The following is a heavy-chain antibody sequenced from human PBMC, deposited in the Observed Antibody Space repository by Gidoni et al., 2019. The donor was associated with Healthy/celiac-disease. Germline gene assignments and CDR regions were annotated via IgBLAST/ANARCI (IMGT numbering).Heavy chain of an antibody. CDR2: INPSGGST. D-gene: IGHD6-13*01. J-gene: IGHJ5*02. CDR3: AREGEGPIIAAAGTFDWFDP. V-gene: IGHV1-46*01. Sequence: QVQLVQSGAEVKKPGASVKVSCKASGYTFTSYYMHWVRQAPGQGLEWMGIINPSGGSTSYAQKFQGRVTMTRDTSTSTVYMELSSLRSEDTAVYYCAREGEGPIIAAAGTFDWFDPWGQGTLVTVSS. CDR1: GYTFTSYY.